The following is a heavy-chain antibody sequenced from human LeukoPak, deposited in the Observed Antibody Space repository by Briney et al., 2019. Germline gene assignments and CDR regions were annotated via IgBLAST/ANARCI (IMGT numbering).Heavy chain of an antibody. CDR1: GGSISSGGYY. CDR3: ARTPGVTIRPISNWFDP. Sequence: PSQTLSLTCTVSGGSISSGGYYGSWIRHPPGRGLEGIGYIYHSGSTYYNPSLKSRVTISVDRSKNQFSLKLSSVTAADTAVYYCARTPGVTIRPISNWFDPWGQGTLVTVSS. D-gene: IGHD3-10*01. V-gene: IGHV4-30-2*01. CDR2: IYHSGST. J-gene: IGHJ5*02.